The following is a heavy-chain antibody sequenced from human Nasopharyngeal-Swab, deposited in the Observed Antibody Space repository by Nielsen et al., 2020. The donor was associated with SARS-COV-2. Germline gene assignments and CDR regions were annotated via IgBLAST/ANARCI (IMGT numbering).Heavy chain of an antibody. J-gene: IGHJ6*02. D-gene: IGHD3-22*01. CDR3: ARIAIGMIVVASYYGMDV. V-gene: IGHV3-73*01. Sequence: GESLKISCAASGFTFSGSAMHWVRQASGKGLEWVGRIRSKANSYATAYAASVKGRFTISRDDSKNTAYLQMNSLKTEDTAVYYCARIAIGMIVVASYYGMDVWGQGTTVTVSS. CDR1: GFTFSGSA. CDR2: IRSKANSYAT.